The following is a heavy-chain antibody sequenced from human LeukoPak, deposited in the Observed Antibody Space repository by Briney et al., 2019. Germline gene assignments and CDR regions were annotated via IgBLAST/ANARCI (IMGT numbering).Heavy chain of an antibody. D-gene: IGHD6-13*01. CDR3: AQSLGSSNWIGNWFDP. CDR1: GGSISSGSHS. CDR2: IYYTGRT. V-gene: IGHV4-39*01. Sequence: SETLSLTCTVSGGSISSGSHSWGWIRQPPGKGLEWTGSIYYTGRTYYNPSLKSRVTISVDTSKNQFSLKLSPVTAADTAVYYCAQSLGSSNWIGNWFDPWGQGTLVTVSS. J-gene: IGHJ5*02.